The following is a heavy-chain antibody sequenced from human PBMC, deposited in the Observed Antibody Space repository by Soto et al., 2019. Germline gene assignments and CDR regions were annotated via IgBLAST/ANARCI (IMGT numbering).Heavy chain of an antibody. J-gene: IGHJ6*02. V-gene: IGHV3-7*03. D-gene: IGHD2-21*02. CDR1: GFTFSMYS. CDR3: ARDHLILPAHDFFYGSDV. CDR2: IPQDGVDG. Sequence: CEVSGFTFSMYSMSWVRQSPGKGLEWVAKIPQDGVDGHYADSVKGRFTISRDNGKNSLYLQLNNLRAEDTAVYYCARDHLILPAHDFFYGSDVWGRGATVTVSS.